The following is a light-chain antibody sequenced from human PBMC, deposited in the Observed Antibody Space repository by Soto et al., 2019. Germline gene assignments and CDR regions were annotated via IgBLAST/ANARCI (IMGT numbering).Light chain of an antibody. Sequence: QSALTQPASMSGSPGQSIAFSCTRTSTDVGGYDYVSWYQQQPDKAPKLMIYEVTKRPSGVSNRFSGSKSGNTASLTISGLQAEDEADYYCSSHTSGSTRVFGTGTKVTVL. CDR3: SSHTSGSTRV. CDR1: STDVGGYDY. V-gene: IGLV2-14*01. CDR2: EVT. J-gene: IGLJ1*01.